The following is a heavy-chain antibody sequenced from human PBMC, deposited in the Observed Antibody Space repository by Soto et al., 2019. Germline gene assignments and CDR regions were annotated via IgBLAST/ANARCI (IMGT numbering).Heavy chain of an antibody. Sequence: SETLSLTCTVSGGSISGYYWSWIRQPPGKRLEWIGYIDYYGSTNYNPSLKSRVTISVDTSKNQFSLKLSSVTAADTAVYYCARGLITTVTSDSTYFDYWGQGTLVTVSS. CDR1: GGSISGYY. V-gene: IGHV4-59*01. CDR2: IDYYGST. CDR3: ARGLITTVTSDSTYFDY. D-gene: IGHD4-17*01. J-gene: IGHJ4*02.